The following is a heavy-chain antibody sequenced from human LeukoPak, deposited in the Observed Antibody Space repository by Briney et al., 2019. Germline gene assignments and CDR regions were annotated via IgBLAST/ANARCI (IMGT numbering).Heavy chain of an antibody. CDR2: ISGSGGTT. J-gene: IGHJ4*02. Sequence: PGGSLRLSCAASGFTFSSYSMNWVRQAPGKGLEWVSAISGSGGTTYYADSVKGRFTISRDNSKNTLYLQMNSLRAEDTAAYYCARGGGTMIVVFFDSWGQGTLVTVSS. CDR3: ARGGGTMIVVFFDS. V-gene: IGHV3-23*01. CDR1: GFTFSSYS. D-gene: IGHD3-22*01.